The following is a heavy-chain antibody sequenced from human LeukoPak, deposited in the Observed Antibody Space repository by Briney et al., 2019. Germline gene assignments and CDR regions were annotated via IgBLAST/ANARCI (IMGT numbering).Heavy chain of an antibody. CDR2: SYYSGST. V-gene: IGHV4-59*01. CDR1: GGSITHYY. J-gene: IGHJ3*02. D-gene: IGHD1-26*01. Sequence: SSETLSLTCTVSGGSITHYYWTWIRQPPGKPLEWIGYSYYSGSTKYNPSLKSRVTISVDTSNNQFSLNLRSVTAADTAVYYCATTTSGGDAFDIWGQGTMVTVSS. CDR3: ATTTSGGDAFDI.